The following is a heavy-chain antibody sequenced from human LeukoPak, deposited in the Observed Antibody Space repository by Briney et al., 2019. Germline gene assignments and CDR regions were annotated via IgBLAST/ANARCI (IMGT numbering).Heavy chain of an antibody. CDR1: GFTFSSNY. D-gene: IGHD3-22*01. CDR3: ARSPPMSQFDY. Sequence: PGGSLRLSCAASGFTFSSNYMSWVRQAPGKGLEWVSVIYSGGSTYYADSVKGRFTISRDNPKNTLYLQMNSLRAEDTAVYYCARSPPMSQFDYWGQGTLVTVSS. V-gene: IGHV3-66*02. J-gene: IGHJ4*02. CDR2: IYSGGST.